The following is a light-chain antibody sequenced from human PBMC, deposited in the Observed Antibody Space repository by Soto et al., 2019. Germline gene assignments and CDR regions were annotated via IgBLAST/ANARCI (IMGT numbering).Light chain of an antibody. CDR3: TQYNNSWT. CDR2: GES. Sequence: IVVIQSPATLSVSPGETSTLSGRASQSVSTKLAWYQQKPGQAPRILIYGESTRATGIPARFSGSGSGTEFTLTISSLQSEDFAVYYCTQYNNSWTGGQRNQVDIK. J-gene: IGKJ1*01. CDR1: QSVSTK. V-gene: IGKV3-15*01.